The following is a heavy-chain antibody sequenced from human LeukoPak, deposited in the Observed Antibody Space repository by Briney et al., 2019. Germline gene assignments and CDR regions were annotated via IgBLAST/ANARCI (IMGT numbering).Heavy chain of an antibody. CDR3: ARGTVRLDRRPNKFDY. J-gene: IGHJ4*02. V-gene: IGHV4-34*01. Sequence: SETLSLTCAVYGGSFSGYCWSWIRQPPGKGLEWIGEINHSGSTNYNPSLKSRVTISVDTSKNQFSLKLSSVTAADTAVYYCARGTVRLDRRPNKFDYWGQGTLVTVSS. CDR2: INHSGST. D-gene: IGHD1-1*01. CDR1: GGSFSGYC.